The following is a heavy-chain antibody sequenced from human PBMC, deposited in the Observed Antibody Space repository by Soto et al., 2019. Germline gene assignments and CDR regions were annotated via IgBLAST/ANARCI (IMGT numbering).Heavy chain of an antibody. CDR3: ARHRGGQMPTRLDV. CDR2: IDPSDSYS. Sequence: PGESLKISCKGSGYSFTNYWISWVRQRPGQGLEWMGRIDPSDSYSNYGPSFQGLVTISTDKSISTVYLQWTSLKASDTAMYFCARHRGGQMPTRLDVWGQGTAVTVSS. D-gene: IGHD2-15*01. J-gene: IGHJ6*02. CDR1: GYSFTNYW. V-gene: IGHV5-10-1*01.